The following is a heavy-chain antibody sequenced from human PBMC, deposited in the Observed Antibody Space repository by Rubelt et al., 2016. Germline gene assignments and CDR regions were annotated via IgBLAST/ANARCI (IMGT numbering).Heavy chain of an antibody. J-gene: IGHJ4*02. CDR3: ARGYCSGGSCYYFDY. D-gene: IGHD2-15*01. CDR1: GYTFTSYG. V-gene: IGHV1-18*01. CDR2: ISAYHCNT. Sequence: QVQLVQSGAEVKKPGASVKVSCKASGYTFTSYGISWVRQAPGQGLDRKGWISAYHCNTNYAPKLKGRVTMTTDTSASTAYMELSSLRSEDTAVYYCARGYCSGGSCYYFDYWGQGTLVTVSS.